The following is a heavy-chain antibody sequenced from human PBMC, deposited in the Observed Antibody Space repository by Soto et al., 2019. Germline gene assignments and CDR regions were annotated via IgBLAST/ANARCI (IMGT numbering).Heavy chain of an antibody. Sequence: EVQLVESGGGLIQPGGSLRLSCAASGFTVSSNYMSWDRQAPGKGLEWVSVTYSGGTTYYADSVKGRFTISRDNSKNTLYLQMNSLRAEDTAVYYCARGPHYSNLDYWGQGTLVTVSS. J-gene: IGHJ4*02. CDR3: ARGPHYSNLDY. D-gene: IGHD4-4*01. V-gene: IGHV3-53*01. CDR2: TYSGGTT. CDR1: GFTVSSNY.